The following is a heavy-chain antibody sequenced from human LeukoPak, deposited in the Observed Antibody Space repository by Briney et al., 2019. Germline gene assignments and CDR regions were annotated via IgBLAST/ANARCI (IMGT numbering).Heavy chain of an antibody. V-gene: IGHV3-15*01. CDR1: GFTFTNVC. D-gene: IGHD3-16*01. CDR3: TTATAY. Sequence: GGSLRLSCAASGFTFTNVCMSCVRQAPAKGLEWVGGINSKSDGTTTAYASRVKGRFRISSHDTKITRYLQMNSLKTEDTSVYYCTTATAYWGQGTLVTVSS. J-gene: IGHJ4*01. CDR2: INSKSDGTTT.